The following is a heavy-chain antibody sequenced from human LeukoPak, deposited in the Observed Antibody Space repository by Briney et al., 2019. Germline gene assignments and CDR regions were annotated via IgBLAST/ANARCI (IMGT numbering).Heavy chain of an antibody. CDR3: AKASWVSSTDAVR. Sequence: GGSLRLSCAASGFTFSNYAMSWVRQAPGKGLEWVSAISASGGSTFYADSVKGRFTLSSDSTRNTVYFQLNNLRVEDTAIYYCAKASWVSSTDAVRWGQGTLVTVSS. CDR1: GFTFSNYA. CDR2: ISASGGST. J-gene: IGHJ4*02. V-gene: IGHV3-23*01. D-gene: IGHD3-16*01.